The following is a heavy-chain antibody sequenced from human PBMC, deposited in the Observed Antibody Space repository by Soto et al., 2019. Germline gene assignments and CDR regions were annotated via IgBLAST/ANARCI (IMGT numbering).Heavy chain of an antibody. J-gene: IGHJ5*02. CDR3: ARLTKLRSPLFDP. CDR2: IYYSGST. D-gene: IGHD4-17*01. V-gene: IGHV4-59*08. CDR1: GGSISSYY. Sequence: LSLTCTVSGGSISSYYWSLIRQPPGKGLEWIGDIYYSGSTNYNPSPKSRVTISVDTSKNQFSLKLSSVPAADTAVYYCARLTKLRSPLFDPWGQGTLVTVS.